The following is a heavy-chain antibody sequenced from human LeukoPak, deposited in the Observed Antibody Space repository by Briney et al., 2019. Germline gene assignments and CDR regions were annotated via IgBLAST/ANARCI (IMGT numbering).Heavy chain of an antibody. CDR3: ARRSRGVLVRHFDY. Sequence: GESLKISCKGSGYSFTSYWIGWVRQMPGKGLEWMGIIYPGDSDTRYSPSLQGQVTFSADKSISTAYLQWSSLKASDTAIYYCARRSRGVLVRHFDYWGQGTLVTVSS. D-gene: IGHD3-10*01. J-gene: IGHJ4*02. CDR2: IYPGDSDT. V-gene: IGHV5-51*01. CDR1: GYSFTSYW.